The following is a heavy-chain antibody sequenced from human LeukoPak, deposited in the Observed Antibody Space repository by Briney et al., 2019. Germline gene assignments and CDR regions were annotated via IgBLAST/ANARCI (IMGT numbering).Heavy chain of an antibody. Sequence: TGGSLRLSCVASGFTFSSYEMNWVRQSPGRGLEYVSAISSNGGNTYYANSVKGRFTISRDNSKNTLYLQMGSLRAEDMAVYYCARGRDGYNPYYFDYWGQGTLVTVSS. V-gene: IGHV3-64*01. CDR3: ARGRDGYNPYYFDY. CDR2: ISSNGGNT. D-gene: IGHD5-24*01. CDR1: GFTFSSYE. J-gene: IGHJ4*02.